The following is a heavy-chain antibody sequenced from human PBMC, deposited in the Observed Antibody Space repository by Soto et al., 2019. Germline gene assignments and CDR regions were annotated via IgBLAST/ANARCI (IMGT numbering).Heavy chain of an antibody. Sequence: QVQLVESGGGVVQPGRSLRLSCTASGFTFSTFALHWVRQAPGKGLEWVAIIWSDGNDKYYADSVKGRFTISSDNSKNTLSLQMNSLRADDTAVYYCVRGSYCSNGVRHNLGWFGPWGQGTLVTVSS. D-gene: IGHD2-8*01. CDR1: GFTFSTFA. CDR3: VRGSYCSNGVRHNLGWFGP. V-gene: IGHV3-33*01. CDR2: IWSDGNDK. J-gene: IGHJ5*02.